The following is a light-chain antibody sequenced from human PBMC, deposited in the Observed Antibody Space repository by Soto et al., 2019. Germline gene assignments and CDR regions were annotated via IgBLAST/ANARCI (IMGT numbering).Light chain of an antibody. J-gene: IGKJ3*01. CDR3: QQYYDTST. CDR1: QSLLYSSTSKNY. Sequence: IVMTQSPDSLGVSLGERATISCKSNQSLLYSSTSKNYLAWYRQRPGQPPQLLIYWASTREYGVPARFSGSGSGTDFTLTISSLQAEDVAVYFCQQYYDTSTFGPGTRVDFK. V-gene: IGKV4-1*01. CDR2: WAS.